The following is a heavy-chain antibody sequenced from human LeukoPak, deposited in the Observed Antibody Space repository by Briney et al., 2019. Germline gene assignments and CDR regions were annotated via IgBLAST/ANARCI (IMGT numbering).Heavy chain of an antibody. CDR1: GFTFSSYS. V-gene: IGHV3-21*01. J-gene: IGHJ4*02. CDR2: ISSSSSYI. D-gene: IGHD3-9*01. Sequence: GGSLRLSCAASGFTFSSYSMNWVRQAPGKGLEWVSSISSSSSYIYYADSVKGRFTISRDNAKNSLYLQMNSLRAEDTAVYYCARDKGQTHYDILTGPYWYWGQGTLVTVSS. CDR3: ARDKGQTHYDILTGPYWY.